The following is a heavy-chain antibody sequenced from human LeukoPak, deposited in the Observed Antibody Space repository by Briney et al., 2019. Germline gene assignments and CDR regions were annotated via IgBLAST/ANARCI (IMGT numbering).Heavy chain of an antibody. CDR1: GFFFTSSG. Sequence: PGGSLRLSCAASGFFFTSSGMNWVRQAPGKGLEWVTFIGYDGSKQYYADSVKGRFSISRDNSRNTVSLQMNSLRLEDTAVYYCATDGSGTSFPYYFESWGQGTLVTVSS. CDR2: IGYDGSKQ. V-gene: IGHV3-30*02. J-gene: IGHJ4*02. CDR3: ATDGSGTSFPYYFES. D-gene: IGHD3-10*01.